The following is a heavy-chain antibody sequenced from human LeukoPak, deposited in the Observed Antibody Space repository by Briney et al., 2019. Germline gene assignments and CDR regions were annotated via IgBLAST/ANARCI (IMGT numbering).Heavy chain of an antibody. CDR3: ATYNIGYYYFDY. J-gene: IGHJ4*02. D-gene: IGHD3-3*01. CDR2: VTISDGRT. V-gene: IGHV3-23*01. Sequence: GGSLRLSCAAFGFSLSNYAMSWVRQAPGKGLEWVSTVTISDGRTYYADSVKGRFTISRDNSKNTVHLQMNSLRADDTALYYCATYNIGYYYFDYWGQGTTVTVSS. CDR1: GFSLSNYA.